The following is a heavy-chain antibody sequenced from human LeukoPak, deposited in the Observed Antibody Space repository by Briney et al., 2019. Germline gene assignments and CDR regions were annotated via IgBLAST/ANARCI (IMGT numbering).Heavy chain of an antibody. Sequence: GGSLRLSCAASGCTFSGSAMHWVRQASGKGLEWVGRIRSKANSSATVYAASVKGRFTISRDDSKNTAYLQMNSLKTEDTAVYYCTFDWGDYWGQGTLVTVSS. V-gene: IGHV3-73*01. CDR2: IRSKANSSAT. J-gene: IGHJ4*02. D-gene: IGHD3-9*01. CDR1: GCTFSGSA. CDR3: TFDWGDY.